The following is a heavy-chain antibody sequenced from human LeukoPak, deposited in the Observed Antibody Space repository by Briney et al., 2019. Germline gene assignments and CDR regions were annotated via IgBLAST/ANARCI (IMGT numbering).Heavy chain of an antibody. J-gene: IGHJ6*02. Sequence: VASVKVSCKASGGTFSSYAISWVRQAPGQGLEWMGWISAYNGNTKYTQKLQGRVTMTTDTSTSTAYMELGSLRSDDTAVYYCARDPGPYSGSYYFYYGMDVWGQGTTVTVSS. D-gene: IGHD1-26*01. V-gene: IGHV1-18*01. CDR2: ISAYNGNT. CDR3: ARDPGPYSGSYYFYYGMDV. CDR1: GGTFSSYA.